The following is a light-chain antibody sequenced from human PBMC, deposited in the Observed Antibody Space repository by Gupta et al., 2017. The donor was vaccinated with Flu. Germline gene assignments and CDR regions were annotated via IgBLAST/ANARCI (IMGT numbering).Light chain of an antibody. J-gene: IGKJ5*01. Sequence: GERATLSCRASQGVSGYLAWYQQRPGQAPRLLIYDASNRATGIPARFSGSGSGTDFTLTISSLEPEDFAVYYCQQRRSWPITFGQGTRLEIK. CDR2: DAS. CDR3: QQRRSWPIT. V-gene: IGKV3-11*01. CDR1: QGVSGY.